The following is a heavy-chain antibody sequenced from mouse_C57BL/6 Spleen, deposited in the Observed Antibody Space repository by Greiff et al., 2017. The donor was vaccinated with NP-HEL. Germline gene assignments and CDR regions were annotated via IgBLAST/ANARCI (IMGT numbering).Heavy chain of an antibody. V-gene: IGHV5-4*03. CDR1: GFTFSSYA. J-gene: IGHJ3*01. CDR3: ARGGSYMRDYDWFAY. D-gene: IGHD2-4*01. CDR2: ISDGGSYT. Sequence: DVKLVESGGGLVKPGGSLKLSCAASGFTFSSYAMSWVRQTPEKRLEWVATISDGGSYTYYPDNVKGRFTIHRDNAKNNLYLQMSHLKSEDTAMYYCARGGSYMRDYDWFAYWGQGTLVTVSA.